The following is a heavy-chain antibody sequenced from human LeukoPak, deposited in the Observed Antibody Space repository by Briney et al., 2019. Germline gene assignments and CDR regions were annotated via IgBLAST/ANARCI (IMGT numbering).Heavy chain of an antibody. J-gene: IGHJ4*02. CDR3: ARDPRRIVGATFDY. D-gene: IGHD1-26*01. CDR2: ISYDGSNK. V-gene: IGHV3-30-3*01. Sequence: RPGGSLRLSCAASGFTFSSYAMHWVRQAPGKGLESVAVISYDGSNKYYADSVKGRFTISRDNSKNTLYLQMNSLRAEDTAVYYCARDPRRIVGATFDYWGQGTLVTVSS. CDR1: GFTFSSYA.